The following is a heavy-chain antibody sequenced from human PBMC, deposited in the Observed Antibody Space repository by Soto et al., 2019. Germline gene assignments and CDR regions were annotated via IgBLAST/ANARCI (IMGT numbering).Heavy chain of an antibody. D-gene: IGHD6-13*01. V-gene: IGHV4-4*02. J-gene: IGHJ4*02. CDR1: GVSISSHDW. CDR2: SHQSGNT. CDR3: ATRDSSRFY. Sequence: QVQLQESGPGLVKPSGTLSLTCAVSGVSISSHDWWIGVRKPPGKGLGWIGESHQSGNTNYNSSLESRVTISVDKSKNQFSLKLTSVTVADTAVYYCATRDSSRFYWGQGTLVTVSS.